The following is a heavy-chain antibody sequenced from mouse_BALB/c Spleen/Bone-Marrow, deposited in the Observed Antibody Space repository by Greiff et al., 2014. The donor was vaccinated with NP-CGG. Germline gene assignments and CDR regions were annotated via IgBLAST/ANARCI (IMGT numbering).Heavy chain of an antibody. D-gene: IGHD1-1*01. V-gene: IGHV14-3*02. CDR3: TKPSFYYGSSYWYFDV. CDR2: IDPANGDT. Sequence: VQLKHSGAELAKPGASVPLSCTASGFNIKDTYMHWVKQRPEQGLEWIGRIDPANGDTKYDPKFQGKATITADTSSNTAYLQLSSLTSEDTAVYYCTKPSFYYGSSYWYFDVWGAGTTVTVSS. J-gene: IGHJ1*01. CDR1: GFNIKDTY.